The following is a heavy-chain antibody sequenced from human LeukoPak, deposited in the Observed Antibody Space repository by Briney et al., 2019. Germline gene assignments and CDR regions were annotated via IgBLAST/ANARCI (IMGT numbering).Heavy chain of an antibody. Sequence: PGWSLRLSCGASGFTFSNAWMSWVRQASGKGLEWFGRIKSKTDGGTTDFAAPVKGRFTISRDDSKNTLYLQMNSLKTEDTAVYYCTTDELGIAADLIDYWGQGTLVTVYS. D-gene: IGHD6-13*01. V-gene: IGHV3-15*01. CDR1: GFTFSNAW. J-gene: IGHJ4*02. CDR3: TTDELGIAADLIDY. CDR2: IKSKTDGGTT.